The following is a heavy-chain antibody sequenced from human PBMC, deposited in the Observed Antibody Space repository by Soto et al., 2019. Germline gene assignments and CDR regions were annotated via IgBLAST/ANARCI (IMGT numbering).Heavy chain of an antibody. J-gene: IGHJ1*01. V-gene: IGHV4-39*01. Sequence: PSETLSLTCAVSGGSIGSSSYYWGWIRQAPGKGLEWIGSVYYSGSTLYNPSLNSRVTISLDTSQNQFSLQLNSVTPADTAIYYFSRQEGYRPGLHAFCGRGTLVPGSS. CDR2: VYYSGST. CDR3: SRQEGYRPGLHAF. CDR1: GGSIGSSSYY. D-gene: IGHD3-16*01.